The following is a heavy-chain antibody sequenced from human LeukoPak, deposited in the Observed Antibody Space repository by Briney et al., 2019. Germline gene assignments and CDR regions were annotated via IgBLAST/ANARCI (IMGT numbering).Heavy chain of an antibody. V-gene: IGHV1-18*01. CDR1: DYTVTSYG. J-gene: IGHJ4*02. CDR2: ISAYNGNT. Sequence: ASGNVSCKASDYTVTSYGSSWGRHAPGQGLEWKGWISAYNGNTNYAQKLQGRVTMTTDTSTSTAYMELRSLRSDDTAVYYCARDSIFSRYFGWLTNPFDYWGQGTLVTVSS. CDR3: ARDSIFSRYFGWLTNPFDY. D-gene: IGHD3-9*01.